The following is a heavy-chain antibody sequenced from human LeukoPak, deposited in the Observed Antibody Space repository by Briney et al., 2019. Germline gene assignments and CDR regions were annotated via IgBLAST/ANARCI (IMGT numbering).Heavy chain of an antibody. CDR1: GFTFSSYS. Sequence: NPGGSLRLSCAASGFTFSSYSMNWVRQAPGKGLEWVSSISSSSSYIYYADSVKGRFTISRDNAKNSLYLQMNSLRAEDTAVYYCASDQDPTVVTPFDYWGQGTLVTVSS. V-gene: IGHV3-21*01. J-gene: IGHJ4*02. CDR2: ISSSSSYI. CDR3: ASDQDPTVVTPFDY. D-gene: IGHD4-23*01.